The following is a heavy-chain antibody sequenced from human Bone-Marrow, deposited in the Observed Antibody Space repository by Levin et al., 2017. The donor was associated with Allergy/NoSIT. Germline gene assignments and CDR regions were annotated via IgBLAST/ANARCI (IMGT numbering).Heavy chain of an antibody. J-gene: IGHJ5*01. Sequence: GGSLRLSCTASGFTFNSFAMSWVRRSPGKGLEWVSTISGSGGSTYYAHSVRGRFSISRDNSKNTLFLQMNSLRVDDTAMYYCATLVSSSWFDSWGQGTLVTVSS. CDR2: ISGSGGST. CDR1: GFTFNSFA. D-gene: IGHD2-21*01. V-gene: IGHV3-23*01. CDR3: ATLVSSSWFDS.